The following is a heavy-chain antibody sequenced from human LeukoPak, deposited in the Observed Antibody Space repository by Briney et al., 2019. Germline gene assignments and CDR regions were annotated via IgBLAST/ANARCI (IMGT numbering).Heavy chain of an antibody. V-gene: IGHV4-39*07. CDR3: ARDMSIAAAGTGGY. D-gene: IGHD6-13*01. J-gene: IGHJ4*02. Sequence: PSETLSLTCTVSGGSISSSSYYWGWIRQPPGKGLEWIGSIYYSGSTYYNPSLKSRVTISVDTSKNQFSLKLSSVTAADTAVYYCARDMSIAAAGTGGYWGQGTLVTVSS. CDR1: GGSISSSSYY. CDR2: IYYSGST.